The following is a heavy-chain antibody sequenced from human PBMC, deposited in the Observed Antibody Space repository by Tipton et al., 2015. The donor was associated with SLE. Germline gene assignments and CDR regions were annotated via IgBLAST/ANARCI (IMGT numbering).Heavy chain of an antibody. D-gene: IGHD2-15*01. V-gene: IGHV1-69*01. Sequence: QVQLVQSGAEVKKPGSSVKVSCKASGDTFSSYAISWVRQAPGQGLEWMGGIIPIFGTANFAQKFQGRVTITADESTSTAYMELSSLRSEDTAVYYCARDRYCSGGSCYPDPFDIWGQGTMVTVSS. J-gene: IGHJ3*02. CDR1: GDTFSSYA. CDR3: ARDRYCSGGSCYPDPFDI. CDR2: IIPIFGTA.